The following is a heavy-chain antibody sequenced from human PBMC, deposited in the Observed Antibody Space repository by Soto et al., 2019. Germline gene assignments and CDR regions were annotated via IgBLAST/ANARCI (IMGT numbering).Heavy chain of an antibody. J-gene: IGHJ4*02. CDR2: VNPSGGHT. Sequence: QVQLVQSGAEVKKPGASVKVSCKASGDTFTDYYIHWVRQAPGQGLEWMGTVNPSGGHTTYAQHFLGRMTMTMDTSTSTLYMELTSLTSEDTAVYYCARGGHVVVVTAALDYWAQGTLVTVSS. D-gene: IGHD2-21*02. CDR1: GDTFTDYY. V-gene: IGHV1-46*01. CDR3: ARGGHVVVVTAALDY.